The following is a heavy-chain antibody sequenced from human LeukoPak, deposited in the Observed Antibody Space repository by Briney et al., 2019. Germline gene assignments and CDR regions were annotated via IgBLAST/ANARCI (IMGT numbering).Heavy chain of an antibody. CDR3: TKRVKYGGTWDHFAD. J-gene: IGHJ4*02. CDR1: GFTFDNYR. CDR2: VNADGGNT. D-gene: IGHD1-26*01. Sequence: GGSLRVSCAAPGFTFDNYRMSWVCQAPGEGLGWVSTVNADGGNTNYADSVKGRFTISRDNSKSTLILQMNSLRVEDTALYYCTKRVKYGGTWDHFADWGQGTLVTVSS. V-gene: IGHV3-23*01.